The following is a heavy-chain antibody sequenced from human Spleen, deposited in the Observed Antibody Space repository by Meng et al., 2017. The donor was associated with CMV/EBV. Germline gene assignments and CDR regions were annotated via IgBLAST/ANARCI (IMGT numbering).Heavy chain of an antibody. CDR3: ARGYYFDY. D-gene: IGHD2-15*01. CDR1: GYSISSGYY. CDR2: IYHSGST. J-gene: IGHJ4*02. Sequence: SETLSLTCIVSGYSISSGYYWGWVRQPPGKGLEWIGSIYHSGSTYDNPSLKSRVTISVDTSKNQFSLKLSSVTAADTAVYYCARGYYFDYWGQGTLVTVSS. V-gene: IGHV4-38-2*02.